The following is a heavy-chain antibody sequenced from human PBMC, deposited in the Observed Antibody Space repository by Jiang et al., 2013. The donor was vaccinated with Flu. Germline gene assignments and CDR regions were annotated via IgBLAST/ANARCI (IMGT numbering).Heavy chain of an antibody. D-gene: IGHD6-6*01. J-gene: IGHJ4*02. CDR3: AREVYSNSSFVSDY. Sequence: GAEVKKPGASVKVSCKASGYTFTSYGITWVRQAPGQGLEWMGWISVYSGNTKYAQKLQGRVTMTTDTSTSTAYMELRSLRSDDTAIYYCAREVYSNSSFVSDYWGQGTLVTVSS. CDR2: ISVYSGNT. V-gene: IGHV1-18*01. CDR1: GYTFTSYG.